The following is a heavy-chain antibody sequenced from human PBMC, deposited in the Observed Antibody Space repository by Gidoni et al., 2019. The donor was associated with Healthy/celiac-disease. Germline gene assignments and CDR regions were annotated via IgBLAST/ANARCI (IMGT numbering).Heavy chain of an antibody. D-gene: IGHD1-1*01. CDR3: AKDIGSDIRGWEHWFDP. J-gene: IGHJ5*02. V-gene: IGHV3-9*01. CDR2: ISWNSGSI. Sequence: VRQAPGKGLEWVSGISWNSGSIGYADSVKGRFTISRDNAKNSLYLQMNSLRAEDTALYYCAKDIGSDIRGWEHWFDPWGQGTLVTVSS.